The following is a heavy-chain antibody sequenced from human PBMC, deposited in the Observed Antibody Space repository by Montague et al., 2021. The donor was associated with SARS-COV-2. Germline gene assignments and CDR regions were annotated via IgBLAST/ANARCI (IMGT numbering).Heavy chain of an antibody. CDR3: AKDISRHSYDILTGFYGGGFDY. J-gene: IGHJ4*02. CDR2: ISWDGGST. Sequence: SLRLSCAASGFMFGDYTMHWVRQAPGKGLEWVSLISWDGGSTYYADSVKGRFTISRDNTKNSLHLQMNSLTTEDTALYYFAKDISRHSYDILTGFYGGGFDYWGQGTLVTVSS. CDR1: GFMFGDYT. D-gene: IGHD3-9*01. V-gene: IGHV3-43*01.